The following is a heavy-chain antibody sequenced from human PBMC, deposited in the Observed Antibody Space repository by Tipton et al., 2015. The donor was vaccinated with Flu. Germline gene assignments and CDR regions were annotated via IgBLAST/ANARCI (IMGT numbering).Heavy chain of an antibody. V-gene: IGHV4-61*02. CDR1: GGSISSGSYY. Sequence: TLSLTCTVSGGSISSGSYYWSWIRQPAGKGLEWIGRIYTSGSTNYNPSLKSRVTISVDTSKNQLSLKLSSVSAADTAVYYCASRLNGDVDYWGQGTLVTVSS. D-gene: IGHD4-17*01. CDR3: ASRLNGDVDY. J-gene: IGHJ4*02. CDR2: IYTSGST.